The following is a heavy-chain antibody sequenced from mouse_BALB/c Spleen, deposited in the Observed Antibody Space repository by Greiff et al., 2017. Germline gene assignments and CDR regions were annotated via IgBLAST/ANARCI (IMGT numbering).Heavy chain of an antibody. Sequence: DLVKPGASVKLSCKASGYTFTSYWINWIKQRPGQGLEWIGRIAPGSGSTYYNEMFKGKATLTVDTSSSTAYIQLSSLSSEDSAVYFCARTYGSNSWYFDVWGAGTTVTVSS. CDR1: GYTFTSYW. J-gene: IGHJ1*01. V-gene: IGHV1S41*01. CDR2: IAPGSGST. D-gene: IGHD1-1*01. CDR3: ARTYGSNSWYFDV.